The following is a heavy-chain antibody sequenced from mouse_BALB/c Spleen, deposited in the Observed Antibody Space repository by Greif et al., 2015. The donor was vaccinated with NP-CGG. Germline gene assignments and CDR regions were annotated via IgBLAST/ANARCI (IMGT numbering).Heavy chain of an antibody. V-gene: IGHV3-8*02. CDR3: ARLDYDGYFDY. CDR2: ISYSGST. CDR1: GDSITSGY. D-gene: IGHD2-3*01. Sequence: EVKLVESGPSLVKPSQTLSLICSVTGDSITSGYWNWIRKFPGNKLEYMGYISYSGSTYYNPSLKSRISITRDTSKNQYYLQLNSVTTEDTATYYCARLDYDGYFDYWGQGTTLTVSS. J-gene: IGHJ2*01.